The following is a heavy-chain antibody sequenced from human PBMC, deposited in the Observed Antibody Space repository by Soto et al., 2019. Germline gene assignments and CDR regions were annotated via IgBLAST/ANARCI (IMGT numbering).Heavy chain of an antibody. CDR1: GDSVSSWY. V-gene: IGHV4-59*08. CDR2: MFYSGSA. CDR3: ARQSSISWWDAFDF. J-gene: IGHJ3*01. D-gene: IGHD2-2*01. Sequence: QVQLQESGPGLVKPSETLSLTCTVSGDSVSSWYWSWIRQPPGKGVEWIGHMFYSGSAHYNTSLKAQVTMSVDTSGHRVSLNLSSVTAADTGVYFCARQSSISWWDAFDFWSQGMVVPVSS.